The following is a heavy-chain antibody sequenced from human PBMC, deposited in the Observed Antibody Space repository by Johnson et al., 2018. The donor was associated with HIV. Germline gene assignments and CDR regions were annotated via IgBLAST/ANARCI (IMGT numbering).Heavy chain of an antibody. Sequence: VQLVESGGGVVRPGGSLRLSCAASGFQIDDYGMSWVRQAPGKGLEWVSGITWNGGSTAYGDSVKGRFTISRDNAKNSLYLQMNSLRAEDTALYFCARDGRGEQLVDQGDAFDIWGQGTMVIVSS. CDR3: ARDGRGEQLVDQGDAFDI. CDR1: GFQIDDYG. CDR2: ITWNGGST. D-gene: IGHD6-6*01. V-gene: IGHV3-20*04. J-gene: IGHJ3*02.